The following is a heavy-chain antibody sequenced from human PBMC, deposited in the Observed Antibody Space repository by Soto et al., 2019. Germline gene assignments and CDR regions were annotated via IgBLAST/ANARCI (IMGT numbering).Heavy chain of an antibody. Sequence: GGSLRLSCAASGFTFSSYAMSWVRQAPGKGLEWVSAISGSGGSTYYADSVKGRFTISRDNSKNTLYLQMNSLRAEDTAVYYCANSYSSGWYNYYYGMDVWGQGTTVTVSS. D-gene: IGHD6-19*01. CDR1: GFTFSSYA. CDR2: ISGSGGST. CDR3: ANSYSSGWYNYYYGMDV. J-gene: IGHJ6*02. V-gene: IGHV3-23*01.